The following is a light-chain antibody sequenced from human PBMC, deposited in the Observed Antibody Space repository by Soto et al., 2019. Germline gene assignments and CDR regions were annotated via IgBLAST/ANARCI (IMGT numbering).Light chain of an antibody. CDR2: EVN. Sequence: QSVLTQPPSASGSLGQSVTISCTGTSSDVGSYKYVSWYQQHPGKAPKLMIFEVNGRPSGVSDRFSGSKSGNTASLTISGLQPEDEADYYCSSFSSSSTPYVFGTGTQLTVL. CDR1: SSDVGSYKY. J-gene: IGLJ1*01. V-gene: IGLV2-14*01. CDR3: SSFSSSSTPYV.